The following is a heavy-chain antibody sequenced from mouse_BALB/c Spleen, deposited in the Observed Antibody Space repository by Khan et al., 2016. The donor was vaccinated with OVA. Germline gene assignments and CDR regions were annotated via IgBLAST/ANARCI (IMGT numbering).Heavy chain of an antibody. CDR2: INTYTGEP. J-gene: IGHJ2*01. CDR1: GYTFTNYV. CDR3: TRFHGGY. Sequence: QIQLVQSGPELKKPGETVKISCKDSGYTFTNYVMNWVKQSPGKGLKWMGWINTYTGEPTYADDFKGRFAFSLETSASTAYLQINSLKNEDTATYFCTRFHGGYWGQGTTLTVSS. V-gene: IGHV9-3-1*01.